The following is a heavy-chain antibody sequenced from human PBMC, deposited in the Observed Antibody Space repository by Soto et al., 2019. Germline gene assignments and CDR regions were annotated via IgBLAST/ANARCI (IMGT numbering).Heavy chain of an antibody. CDR1: GGSISSGGYS. V-gene: IGHV4-30-2*01. CDR2: IYHSGST. D-gene: IGHD6-13*01. Sequence: QLQLQESGSGLVKPSQTLSLTCAVSGGSISSGGYSWSWIRQPPGKGLEWIGYIYHSGSTYYNPSLKSRVTISVARSKNQFSLKLSSVTAADTAVYYCARGSSSWYVGNWFDPWGQGTLVTVSS. CDR3: ARGSSSWYVGNWFDP. J-gene: IGHJ5*02.